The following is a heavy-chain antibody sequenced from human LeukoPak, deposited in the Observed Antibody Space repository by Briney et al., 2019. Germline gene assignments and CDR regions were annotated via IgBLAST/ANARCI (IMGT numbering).Heavy chain of an antibody. Sequence: GGSLRLSCAVSGFTVSGNYMSWVRQAPGKGLEWVSLIYSGGTTYYADSVKGRFTISRDNSKNPLSPQMNSRRAEYTAVYLWTRAMGCSGGSCYRFYAFDIWGQGTMVTVSS. CDR1: GFTVSGNY. J-gene: IGHJ3*02. D-gene: IGHD2-15*01. CDR3: TRAMGCSGGSCYRFYAFDI. V-gene: IGHV3-53*05. CDR2: IYSGGTT.